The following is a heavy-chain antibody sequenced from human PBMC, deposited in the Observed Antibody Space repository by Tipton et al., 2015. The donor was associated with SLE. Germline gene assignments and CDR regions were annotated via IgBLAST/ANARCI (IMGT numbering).Heavy chain of an antibody. V-gene: IGHV4-61*02. D-gene: IGHD1-26*01. CDR2: IYNSGSA. Sequence: TLSLTCTVSGVSISSTDDYWTWIRQPAGKGLEWIGRIYNSGSAHYNPSLRSRVTLSLDMSKNQFSLRVRSVTAADTAVYYCARGGGSYYDYWGQGTLVTVSS. CDR1: GVSISSTDDY. J-gene: IGHJ4*02. CDR3: ARGGGSYYDY.